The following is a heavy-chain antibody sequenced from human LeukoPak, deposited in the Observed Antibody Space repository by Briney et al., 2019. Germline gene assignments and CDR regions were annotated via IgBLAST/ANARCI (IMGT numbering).Heavy chain of an antibody. CDR2: IYYSGST. J-gene: IGHJ5*02. V-gene: IGHV4-39*07. CDR3: ARFVRRPHGLYSSSWYWFDP. CDR1: GGSNSRSSNY. D-gene: IGHD6-13*01. Sequence: PSETLSLTCTVSGGSNSRSSNYWGWIRQSPGKGLEWIGSIYYSGSTYYNPSLKSRVTISVDTSKNQFSLKLSSVTAADTAVYYCARFVRRPHGLYSSSWYWFDPWGQGTLVTVSS.